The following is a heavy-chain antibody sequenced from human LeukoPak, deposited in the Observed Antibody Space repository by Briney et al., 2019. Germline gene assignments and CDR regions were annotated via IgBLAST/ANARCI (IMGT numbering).Heavy chain of an antibody. CDR1: GGSIRSSSYY. CDR2: IYYSGST. J-gene: IGHJ4*02. CDR3: AGCSGASCYYITSPLYFDY. Sequence: SETLSLTCTVSGGSIRSSSYYWGWIRQPPRKGLEWIGTIYYSGSTYYNPSLKSRVTVSVDTSKNQFSLKLSSVTAADTAVYYCAGCSGASCYYITSPLYFDYWGQGTLVTVSS. D-gene: IGHD2-15*01. V-gene: IGHV4-39*07.